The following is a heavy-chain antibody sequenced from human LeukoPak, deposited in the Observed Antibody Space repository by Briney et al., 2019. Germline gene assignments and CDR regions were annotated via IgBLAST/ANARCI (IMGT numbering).Heavy chain of an antibody. CDR2: ISKSGTYI. CDR3: AREVLIVVEPAANTIDY. J-gene: IGHJ4*02. Sequence: GGSLRLSCAASGFTFRDYTMNRVRQAPGKGLEWVSAISKSGTYIKYADSVKGRFTVSGDNAKNSLFLQMNSLRVEDTAVYFCAREVLIVVEPAANTIDYWGQGTRVTVSS. V-gene: IGHV3-21*01. D-gene: IGHD2-2*01. CDR1: GFTFRDYT.